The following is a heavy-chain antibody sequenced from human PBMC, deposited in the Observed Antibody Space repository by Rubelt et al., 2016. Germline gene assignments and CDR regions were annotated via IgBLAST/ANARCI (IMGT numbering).Heavy chain of an antibody. J-gene: IGHJ4*02. V-gene: IGHV3-23*01. Sequence: NRGEWVSAISSSGDSTYYVDSVKGRFTISRDDSKNTLYLQLNSLRAEDTAVYYCAKDTFSYSSGWYHDWGQGTLVTVSS. CDR3: AKDTFSYSSGWYHD. CDR2: ISSSGDST. D-gene: IGHD6-19*01.